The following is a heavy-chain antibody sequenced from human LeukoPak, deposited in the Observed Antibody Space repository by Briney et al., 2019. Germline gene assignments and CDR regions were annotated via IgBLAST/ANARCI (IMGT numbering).Heavy chain of an antibody. D-gene: IGHD1-26*01. Sequence: SETLSLTRSVSGGSINSNRAYWDWIRQSPRKGLEWIGNVYYSGSSFYNPSLRSRVTISIDTSKSQFSLKLSSVTAADTAVYYCARHPAGDSGRFDYWGQGTLVTVAS. V-gene: IGHV4-39*01. CDR1: GGSINSNRAY. CDR3: ARHPAGDSGRFDY. CDR2: VYYSGSS. J-gene: IGHJ4*02.